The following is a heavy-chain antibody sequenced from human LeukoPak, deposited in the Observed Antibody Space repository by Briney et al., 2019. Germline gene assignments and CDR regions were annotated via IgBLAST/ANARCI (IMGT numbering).Heavy chain of an antibody. CDR1: GFTFSGYW. Sequence: GGSLRLSCAASGFTFSGYWISWVRQAPGKGLEWVANINKDGSERYNVDCVKGRFTISRDNANKSLYLQMNSLRAEVTSVYYCARESKGRSKIDYWGQGTLVTVSS. CDR3: ARESKGRSKIDY. CDR2: INKDGSER. J-gene: IGHJ4*02. V-gene: IGHV3-7*01. D-gene: IGHD4-17*01.